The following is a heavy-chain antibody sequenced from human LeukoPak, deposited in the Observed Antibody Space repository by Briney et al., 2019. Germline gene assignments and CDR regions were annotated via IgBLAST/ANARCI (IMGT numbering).Heavy chain of an antibody. CDR2: INHSGST. Sequence: PSETLSLTCAVYGGSFSGYYWSGIRQPPGKGLEWIGEINHSGSTNYNPSLKSRVTISVDTSKNQFSLKLSSATAADTAVYYCARGLSTPRYYYDSSGYYRTYYYYYMDVWGKGTTVTVSS. CDR1: GGSFSGYY. D-gene: IGHD3-22*01. J-gene: IGHJ6*03. CDR3: ARGLSTPRYYYDSSGYYRTYYYYYMDV. V-gene: IGHV4-34*01.